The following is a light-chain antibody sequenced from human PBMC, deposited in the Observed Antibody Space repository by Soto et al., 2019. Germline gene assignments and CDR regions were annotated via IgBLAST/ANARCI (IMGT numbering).Light chain of an antibody. CDR2: AAS. J-gene: IGKJ2*01. Sequence: DFQMTQSPSSLSASVGDRVTITCRASQSISSYLNWYQQKPGKAPKLLIYAASSLQSGVPSRFRGSGSGTDFALTISSLQPEDFATYYCQQTYSSLYTFGQGTELEIK. CDR3: QQTYSSLYT. V-gene: IGKV1-39*01. CDR1: QSISSY.